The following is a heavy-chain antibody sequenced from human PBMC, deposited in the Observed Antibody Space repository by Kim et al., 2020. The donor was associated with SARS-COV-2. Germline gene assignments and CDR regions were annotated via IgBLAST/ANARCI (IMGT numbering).Heavy chain of an antibody. CDR3: AKDSRNSDSSGYYPLYYFDY. D-gene: IGHD3-22*01. CDR2: IWYDGSNK. V-gene: IGHV3-33*06. CDR1: GFTFSSYA. J-gene: IGHJ4*02. Sequence: GGSLRLSCAASGFTFSSYAMHWVRQAPGKGLEWVAVIWYDGSNKYYADSVKGRFTISRDNSKNTLYLQMNSLRAEDTAVYYCAKDSRNSDSSGYYPLYYFDYWGQGTLVTVSS.